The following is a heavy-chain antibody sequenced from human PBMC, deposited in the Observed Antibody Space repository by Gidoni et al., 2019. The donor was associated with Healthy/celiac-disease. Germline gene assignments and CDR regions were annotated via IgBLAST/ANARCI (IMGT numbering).Heavy chain of an antibody. CDR3: ATDTHYDILTGYLGAFDI. CDR1: GYTLTDLS. D-gene: IGHD3-9*01. CDR2: FDPEDGET. Sequence: QVQLVQSGAEVKKPGASVKVYCKVSGYTLTDLSRHWVRQAPGKGLEWMGGFDPEDGETIYAQKFQGRVTMTEDTSTDTAYMELSSLRSEYTAVYYCATDTHYDILTGYLGAFDIWGQGTMVTVSS. J-gene: IGHJ3*02. V-gene: IGHV1-24*01.